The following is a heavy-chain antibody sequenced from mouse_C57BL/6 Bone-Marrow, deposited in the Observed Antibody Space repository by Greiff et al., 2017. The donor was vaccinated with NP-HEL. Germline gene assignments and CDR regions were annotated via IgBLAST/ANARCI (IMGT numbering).Heavy chain of an antibody. CDR3: ARFVDGYYAWFAY. Sequence: QVQLQQPGAELVKPGASVKLSCKASGYTFTSYWMQWVKQRPGQGLEWIGEIDPSDSYTNYNQKFKGKATLTVDTSSSTAYMQLNSLTSEDSAVYFCARFVDGYYAWFAYWGQGTLVTVSA. CDR2: IDPSDSYT. J-gene: IGHJ3*01. CDR1: GYTFTSYW. D-gene: IGHD2-3*01. V-gene: IGHV1-50*01.